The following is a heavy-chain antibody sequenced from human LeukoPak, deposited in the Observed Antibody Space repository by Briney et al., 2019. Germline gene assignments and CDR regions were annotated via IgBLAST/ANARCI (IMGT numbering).Heavy chain of an antibody. D-gene: IGHD3-10*01. CDR1: GFTFSSYE. CDR3: AKRNTMVRGGPCFDY. J-gene: IGHJ4*02. V-gene: IGHV3-48*03. Sequence: GGSLRLSCAASGFTFSSYEMSWVRQAPGKGLEWVSYISSSGSTIYYADSVKGRFTVSRDNSKSTLYLQMTSLRPEDTAIYYCAKRNTMVRGGPCFDYWGQGVLVTVSS. CDR2: ISSSGSTI.